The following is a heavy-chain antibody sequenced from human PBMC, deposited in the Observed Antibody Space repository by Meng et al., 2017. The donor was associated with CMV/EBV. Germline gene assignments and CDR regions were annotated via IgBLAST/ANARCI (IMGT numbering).Heavy chain of an antibody. CDR3: ARDSTAAIPNPFDY. J-gene: IGHJ4*02. Sequence: ASVKVSCKASGYTFTSYAMNWVRQAPGQGLEWMGWISAYNGNTNYAQKLQGRVTMTTDTSTSTAYMELRSLRSDDTAVYYCARDSTAAIPNPFDYWGQGTLVTVSS. CDR1: GYTFTSYA. CDR2: ISAYNGNT. D-gene: IGHD2-2*02. V-gene: IGHV1-18*01.